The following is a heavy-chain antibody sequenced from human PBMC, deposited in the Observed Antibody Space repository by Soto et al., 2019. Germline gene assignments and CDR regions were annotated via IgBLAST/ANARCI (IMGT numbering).Heavy chain of an antibody. V-gene: IGHV1-3*01. CDR3: ARDQRFLEWLTIDY. CDR2: INAGSGNT. D-gene: IGHD3-3*01. Sequence: ASVKVSCKASGYTFTSYAMHWVRQAPGQRLEWMGWINAGSGNTKYSQKFQGRVTITRDTSASTAYMELSSLRSEDTAVYYCARDQRFLEWLTIDYWGQGTLVTVSS. J-gene: IGHJ4*02. CDR1: GYTFTSYA.